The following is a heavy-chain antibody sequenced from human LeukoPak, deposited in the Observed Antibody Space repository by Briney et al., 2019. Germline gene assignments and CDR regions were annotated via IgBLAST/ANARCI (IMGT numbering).Heavy chain of an antibody. D-gene: IGHD2-2*01. V-gene: IGHV1-8*01. CDR2: MNPNSGNT. Sequence: ASVKVTCKASGYTFTSYDMNWVRQTTGQGLEWMGWMNPNSGNTGCAQKFQGRVTMTRNTSISTAYMELGSLRSEDTAVYYCARDQLLIGIDVWGQGTTVTVSS. J-gene: IGHJ6*02. CDR3: ARDQLLIGIDV. CDR1: GYTFTSYD.